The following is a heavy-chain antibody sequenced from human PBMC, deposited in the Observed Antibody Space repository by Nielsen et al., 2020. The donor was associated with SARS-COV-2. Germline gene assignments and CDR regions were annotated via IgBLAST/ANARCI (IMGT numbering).Heavy chain of an antibody. V-gene: IGHV3-15*01. Sequence: GESLKISCVVSGFTFSNAWMSWVRQAPGKGLEWVGRIKSRPDGGTTDFAAPVKDRFNISRDDSKNTLYLQMNSLKTEDTAFYYCTTDPAPRCFGYWVQGTLVTVSS. CDR3: TTDPAPRCFGY. CDR1: GFTFSNAW. CDR2: IKSRPDGGTT. J-gene: IGHJ4*02. D-gene: IGHD2-8*01.